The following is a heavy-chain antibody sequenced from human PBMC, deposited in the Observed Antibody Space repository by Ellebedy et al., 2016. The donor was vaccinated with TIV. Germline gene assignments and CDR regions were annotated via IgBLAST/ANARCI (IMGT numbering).Heavy chain of an antibody. CDR3: ARKILFYYGMDV. J-gene: IGHJ6*02. CDR1: GLTFSRYD. Sequence: PGGSLRLSCAASGLTFSRYDMNWVRQVPGKGLEWVSYISSRSTTTNYADSVKGRFTISRDNAKNSLYLQMNSLRAEDTAVYYCARKILFYYGMDVWGQGTTVTVSS. CDR2: ISSRSTTT. V-gene: IGHV3-48*04.